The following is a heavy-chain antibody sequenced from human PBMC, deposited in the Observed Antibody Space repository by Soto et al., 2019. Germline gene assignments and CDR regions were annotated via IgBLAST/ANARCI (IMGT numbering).Heavy chain of an antibody. CDR3: ARPDFSDYWYFDL. J-gene: IGHJ2*01. CDR1: GGTFSSHT. CDR2: IIPALGTA. D-gene: IGHD4-4*01. Sequence: QDQLVQSGAEVKKPGSSVKVSCKASGGTFSSHTFSWVRQAPGQGLEWMGRIIPALGTATYAQKFQGRVTITADESATTVYMELTSLRSEDTAVYYCARPDFSDYWYFDLWGRGTLVTVSS. V-gene: IGHV1-69*08.